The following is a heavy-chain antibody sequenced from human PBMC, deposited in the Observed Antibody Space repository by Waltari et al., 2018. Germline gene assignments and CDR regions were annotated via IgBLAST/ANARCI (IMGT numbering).Heavy chain of an antibody. V-gene: IGHV3-7*01. CDR2: INEDGSDK. CDR1: GFTFSRHW. D-gene: IGHD5-12*01. Sequence: EVQLVESGGGLVQPGGSLRLSCEVSGFTFSRHWMSWVRQAPGKGLEWVAKINEDGSDKYYVDSVKCRFTISRYNAKSSLLLQVNSLRGEDTGVYYCVRDREYSLDYWGQGTLVTVSS. CDR3: VRDREYSLDY. J-gene: IGHJ4*02.